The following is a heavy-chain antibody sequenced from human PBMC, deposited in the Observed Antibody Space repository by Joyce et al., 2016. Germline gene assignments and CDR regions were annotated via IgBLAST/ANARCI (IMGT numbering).Heavy chain of an antibody. V-gene: IGHV3-7*05. CDR2: IKSDGSEK. J-gene: IGHJ4*02. CDR3: VRGTAVPGLDY. CDR1: GFTFANYW. D-gene: IGHD6-13*01. Sequence: EVQLVESGGGLVQPGGSLRLSCAASGFTFANYWMKWVRQAQGKGLEWVANIKSDGSEKYYGDFVKGRFTVSRDNAEKSVYLEMNTLRAEDTAVYYCVRGTAVPGLDYWGQGILVTVSS.